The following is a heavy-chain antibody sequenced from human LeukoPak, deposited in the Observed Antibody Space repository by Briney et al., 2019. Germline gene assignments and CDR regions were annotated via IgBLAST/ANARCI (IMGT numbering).Heavy chain of an antibody. CDR2: TYYRSKWYN. V-gene: IGHV6-1*01. D-gene: IGHD3-9*01. J-gene: IGHJ3*02. CDR3: ARVSDYDRGDAFDI. CDR1: GDSVSSNSAA. Sequence: SQTLSLTFAISGDSVSSNSAAWNWIRQSPSRGLEWLGRTYYRSKWYNDYAVSVKSRITINPDTSKNQFYLQLNSVTPEDTAVYYCARVSDYDRGDAFDIWGQGTMVTVSA.